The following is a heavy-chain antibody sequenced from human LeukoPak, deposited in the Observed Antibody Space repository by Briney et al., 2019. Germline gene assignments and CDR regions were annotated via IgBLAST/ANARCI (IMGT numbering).Heavy chain of an antibody. Sequence: SETLSLTCAVYGGSFSGYYWSWIRQPPGKGLEWIGEINHSGSTNYNPSLKSRVTISVDTSKNQFSLKLSSVTAADTAVYYCARGVGGTTVTRGSDWFDPWGQGTLVTVSS. CDR3: ARGVGGTTVTRGSDWFDP. CDR1: GGSFSGYY. J-gene: IGHJ5*02. V-gene: IGHV4-34*01. CDR2: INHSGST. D-gene: IGHD4-17*01.